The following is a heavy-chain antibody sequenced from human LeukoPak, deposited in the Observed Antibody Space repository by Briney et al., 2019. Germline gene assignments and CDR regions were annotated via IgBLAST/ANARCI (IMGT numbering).Heavy chain of an antibody. D-gene: IGHD2-15*01. CDR3: ARVDGSCSGGSCYFDY. CDR1: GYTFNSYY. J-gene: IGHJ4*02. Sequence: GASAKVSCKASGYTFNSYYMHWVRQAPGQGLEWMGIINPSGGSTSYAQKFQGRVTMTRDTSTSTVYMELSSLRSEDTAVYYCARVDGSCSGGSCYFDYWGQGTLVTVSS. CDR2: INPSGGST. V-gene: IGHV1-46*02.